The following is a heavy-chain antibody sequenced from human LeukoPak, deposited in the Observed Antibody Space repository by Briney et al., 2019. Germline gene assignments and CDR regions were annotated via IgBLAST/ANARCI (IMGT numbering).Heavy chain of an antibody. CDR2: IYYSGST. Sequence: SETLSLTCAVYGGSFSGYYWSWIRQHPGKGLEWIGYIYYSGSTYYNPSLKSRVTISVDTSKNQFSLKLSSVTAADTAVYYCAGLRSGIDYWGQGTLVTVSS. CDR1: GGSFSGYY. V-gene: IGHV4-31*11. J-gene: IGHJ4*02. CDR3: AGLRSGIDY. D-gene: IGHD6-25*01.